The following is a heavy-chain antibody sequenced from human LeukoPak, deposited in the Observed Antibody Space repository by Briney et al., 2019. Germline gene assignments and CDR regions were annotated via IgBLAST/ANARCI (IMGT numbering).Heavy chain of an antibody. CDR1: GFSLSTSGVG. V-gene: IGHV2-5*02. CDR3: AHIGDYVADY. Sequence: SGPTLVNPPQTLTLTCTFSGFSLSTSGVGVAWIRQPRGKALEWLAVFYRDDDKRYSPSLKSRLTITKDTSKNQVVLTMTNMDPVDTATYYCAHIGDYVADYWGQGTRVTVSS. D-gene: IGHD3-10*02. CDR2: FYRDDDK. J-gene: IGHJ4*02.